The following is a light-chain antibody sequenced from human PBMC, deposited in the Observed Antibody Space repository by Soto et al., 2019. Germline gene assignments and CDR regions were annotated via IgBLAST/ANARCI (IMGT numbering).Light chain of an antibody. Sequence: EIVLTQSPATLSLSPGERATLSCRASQSVSSYLAWYQQKPGQAPRLLIYDASNRATGIPARFSGSGSGTDFTVTISSLEPEDFAIYHCQQRSNWPPLTFGGGTKVDIK. V-gene: IGKV3-11*01. CDR3: QQRSNWPPLT. CDR1: QSVSSY. J-gene: IGKJ4*01. CDR2: DAS.